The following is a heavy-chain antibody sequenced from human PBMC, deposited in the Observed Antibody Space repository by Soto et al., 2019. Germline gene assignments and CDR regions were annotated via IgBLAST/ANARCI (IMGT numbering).Heavy chain of an antibody. D-gene: IGHD4-17*01. CDR1: GGSISSGGYY. Sequence: PSETLSLTCTVSGGSISSGGYYWSWIRQHPWKGLEWIGYIYYSGSTYYNPSLKSRVTISVDTSKNQFSLKLSSVTAADTAVYYCARAYKPDDYGDYGGFDIWGQGXMVTV. CDR3: ARAYKPDDYGDYGGFDI. J-gene: IGHJ3*02. V-gene: IGHV4-31*03. CDR2: IYYSGST.